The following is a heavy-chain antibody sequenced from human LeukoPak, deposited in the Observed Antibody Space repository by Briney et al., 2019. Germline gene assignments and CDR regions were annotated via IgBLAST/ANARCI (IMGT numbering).Heavy chain of an antibody. V-gene: IGHV1-8*01. CDR1: GYTFTSYD. J-gene: IGHJ6*02. Sequence: ASVKVSCKASGYTFTSYDINWVRQATGQGLEWMGWMNPNSGNTGYAQKFQGRVTMTRNTSISTAYMELSSQRSEDTAVYYCARVWNDYGDYGYYYYGMDVWGQGTTVTVSS. CDR2: MNPNSGNT. D-gene: IGHD4-17*01. CDR3: ARVWNDYGDYGYYYYGMDV.